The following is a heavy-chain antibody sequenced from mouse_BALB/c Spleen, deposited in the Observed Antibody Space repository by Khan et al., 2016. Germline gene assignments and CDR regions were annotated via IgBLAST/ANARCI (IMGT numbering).Heavy chain of an antibody. Sequence: QVQLKESGPGLVAPSQSLSITCTVSGFSLTNSGVHWIRQPPGKGLEWLGVIWPSGSTDYNSALMSRLSITKDNSQNQVFLKMISLQTDDTAMYXSARDDQDYDAWFASWGQGTLVIVSA. J-gene: IGHJ3*01. D-gene: IGHD2-4*01. V-gene: IGHV2-9*02. CDR1: GFSLTNSG. CDR2: IWPSGST. CDR3: ARDDQDYDAWFAS.